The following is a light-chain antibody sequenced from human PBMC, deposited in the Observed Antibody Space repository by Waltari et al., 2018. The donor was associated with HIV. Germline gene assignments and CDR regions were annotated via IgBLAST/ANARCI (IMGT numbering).Light chain of an antibody. CDR1: QTVSSA. Sequence: EIVLTQSPATLSLSPGDRATLSCRASQTVSSALGWYQQQPGQAPSLLIYAASYRATGIPARFSGSGSGTDFTVTISGLEPEDFAGYYCQQRDNWPLTFGGGTKVEIK. CDR2: AAS. V-gene: IGKV3-11*01. J-gene: IGKJ4*01. CDR3: QQRDNWPLT.